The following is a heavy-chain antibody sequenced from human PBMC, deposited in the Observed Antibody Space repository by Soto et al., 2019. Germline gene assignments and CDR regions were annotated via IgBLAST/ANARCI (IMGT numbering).Heavy chain of an antibody. J-gene: IGHJ4*02. V-gene: IGHV3-23*01. CDR1: GFTFSSYA. CDR2: ISGSGGST. D-gene: IGHD6-13*01. Sequence: EVQLLESGGGLVQPGGSLRLSCAASGFTFSSYAMSWVRQAPGKGLEWVSAISGSGGSTYYADSVKGRFTISRDNSKNTLYLQMNSRRAEDTAVYYCAKDRWQQPKMETGYWGQGTLVTVSS. CDR3: AKDRWQQPKMETGY.